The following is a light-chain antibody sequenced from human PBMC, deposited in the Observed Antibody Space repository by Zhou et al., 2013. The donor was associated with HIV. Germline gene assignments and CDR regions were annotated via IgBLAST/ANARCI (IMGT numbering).Light chain of an antibody. Sequence: EIVLTQSPATLSLSPGERATLSCRASQSVSNLLAWYQQKPGQAPRLLIYDASNRATGIPARFSGSGSGTDFTLTISSLEPEDFAVYYCQQRSNWPPYTFGQGTKLEIK. V-gene: IGKV3-11*01. CDR1: QSVSNL. CDR3: QQRSNWPPYT. CDR2: DAS. J-gene: IGKJ2*01.